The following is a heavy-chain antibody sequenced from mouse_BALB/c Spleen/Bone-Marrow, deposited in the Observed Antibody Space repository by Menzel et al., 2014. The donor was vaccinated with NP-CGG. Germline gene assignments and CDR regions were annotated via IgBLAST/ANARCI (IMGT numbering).Heavy chain of an antibody. CDR1: GYTFTNYW. D-gene: IGHD2-1*01. CDR2: TAPGGGST. CDR3: ARGIYYGNYVYAMDY. J-gene: IGHJ4*01. V-gene: IGHV1S41*01. Sequence: DLVKPGASVKLSCKASGYTFTNYWINWIKQRPGQGLEWIGRTAPGGGSTYYNEMFKGKATLTVDTSSSTAYIQLSSLSSEDSAVYFCARGIYYGNYVYAMDYWGQGTSVTVSS.